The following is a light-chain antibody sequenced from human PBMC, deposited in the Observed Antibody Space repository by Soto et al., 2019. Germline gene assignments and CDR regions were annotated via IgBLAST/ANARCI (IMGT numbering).Light chain of an antibody. J-gene: IGKJ4*01. CDR2: EVS. CDR1: QSLVHTDGKTY. Sequence: DIVMTQTPPSLSVTPGQPASISCQSSQSLVHTDGKTYLYWYLQKSGQPPRSLIYEVSNRFSGVPDWFSGSGSGSDFTLKISRVEAEDVGVYYCLQRLILPLTFGGGTKVELK. CDR3: LQRLILPLT. V-gene: IGKV2D-29*01.